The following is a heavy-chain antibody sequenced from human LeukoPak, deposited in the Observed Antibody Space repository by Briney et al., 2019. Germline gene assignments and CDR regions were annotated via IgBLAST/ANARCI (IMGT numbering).Heavy chain of an antibody. CDR2: IWYDGSNK. V-gene: IGHV3-33*01. CDR3: AREASGYYGDF. D-gene: IGHD3-3*01. Sequence: GGSLRLSCAASGFTFSSHGMHWVRQAPGKGLEWLAVIWYDGSNKEYADSVKGRFTISRDDSENTLYLQMNSLRVEDTAVYYCAREASGYYGDFWGQGTLVTVSS. J-gene: IGHJ4*02. CDR1: GFTFSSHG.